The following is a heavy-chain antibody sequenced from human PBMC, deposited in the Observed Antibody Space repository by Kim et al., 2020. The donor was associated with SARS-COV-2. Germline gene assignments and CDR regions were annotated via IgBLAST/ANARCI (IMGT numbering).Heavy chain of an antibody. V-gene: IGHV3-33*01. CDR3: ARDVAPTNWGSGDNFDY. CDR1: GFTFSSYG. Sequence: GGSLRLSCAASGFTFSSYGMHWVRQAPGKGLEWVAVIWYDGSNKYYADSVKGRFTISRDNSKNTLYLQMNSLRAEDTAVYYCARDVAPTNWGSGDNFDYWGQGTLVTVSS. D-gene: IGHD7-27*01. J-gene: IGHJ4*02. CDR2: IWYDGSNK.